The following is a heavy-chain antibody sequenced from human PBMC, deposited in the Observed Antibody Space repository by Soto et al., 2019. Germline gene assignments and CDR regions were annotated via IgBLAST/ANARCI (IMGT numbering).Heavy chain of an antibody. Sequence: GGSLRLSCAASGFTFSNAWMNWVRQAPGKGLEWVGRIKSKTDGGTTDYAAPVKGRFTISRDDSKNTLYLQMNSLKTEDTAVYYCTTDYYYFWSPTQNDAFDFWGQGTMVTVSS. CDR2: IKSKTDGGTT. CDR1: GFTFSNAW. J-gene: IGHJ3*01. D-gene: IGHD3-3*01. CDR3: TTDYYYFWSPTQNDAFDF. V-gene: IGHV3-15*07.